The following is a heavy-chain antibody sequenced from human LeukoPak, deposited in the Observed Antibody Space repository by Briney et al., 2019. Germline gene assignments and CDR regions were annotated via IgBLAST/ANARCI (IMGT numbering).Heavy chain of an antibody. CDR3: ARVNLYYDSSGPFDY. CDR2: INPNSGGT. CDR1: GYTFIGYY. Sequence: ASVKVSCKASGYTFIGYYMHWVRQAPGQGLEWMGWINPNSGGTNYAQKFQGRVTMTRDTSISTAYMELSRLRSDDTAMYYCARVNLYYDSSGPFDYWGQGTLVTVSS. D-gene: IGHD3-22*01. J-gene: IGHJ4*02. V-gene: IGHV1-2*02.